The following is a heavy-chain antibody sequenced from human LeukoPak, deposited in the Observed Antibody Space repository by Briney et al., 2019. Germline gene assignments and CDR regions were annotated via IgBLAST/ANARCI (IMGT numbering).Heavy chain of an antibody. Sequence: GGSLRLSCAASGFTFSSYAMHWVRQAPGKGLQYVSAITSNGGSTYYANSVKGRFTISRDNSKNTLYLQMGSLRAEDMAVYFCARGRDVVVPAKHPYYYYSRDFWGKGTTVTVSS. V-gene: IGHV3-64*01. J-gene: IGHJ6*03. CDR3: ARGRDVVVPAKHPYYYYSRDF. CDR2: ITSNGGST. CDR1: GFTFSSYA. D-gene: IGHD2-2*01.